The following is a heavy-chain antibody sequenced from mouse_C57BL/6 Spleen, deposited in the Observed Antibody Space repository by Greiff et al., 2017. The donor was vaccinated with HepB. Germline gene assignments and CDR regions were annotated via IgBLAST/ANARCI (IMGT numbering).Heavy chain of an antibody. V-gene: IGHV2-9-1*01. CDR1: GFSLTSYG. CDR3: AAGELGPFDY. D-gene: IGHD4-1*01. J-gene: IGHJ2*01. CDR2: IWTGGGT. Sequence: QVQLQQSGPGLVQPSQSLSITCTVSGFSLTSYGVHWVRQPPGKGLEWLGVIWTGGGTNYNSALKSRLSISKDNSKSQVFLKMNSLQTDDTARYYCAAGELGPFDYWGQGTTLTVSS.